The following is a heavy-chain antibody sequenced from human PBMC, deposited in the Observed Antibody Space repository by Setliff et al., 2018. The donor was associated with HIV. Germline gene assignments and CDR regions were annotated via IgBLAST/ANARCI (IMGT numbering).Heavy chain of an antibody. V-gene: IGHV4-39*07. Sequence: PSETLSLTCSVSGGSISSGSYYWSWIRQPAGKGLEWIGSIYYSGSTYYNPSLKSRVTISVDTSKNQFSLKLTSVTAADTATYYCARDTGVNVAPDGRGYHTFDFWGRGTMVTVSS. CDR1: GGSISSGSYY. J-gene: IGHJ3*01. D-gene: IGHD2-8*02. CDR2: IYYSGST. CDR3: ARDTGVNVAPDGRGYHTFDF.